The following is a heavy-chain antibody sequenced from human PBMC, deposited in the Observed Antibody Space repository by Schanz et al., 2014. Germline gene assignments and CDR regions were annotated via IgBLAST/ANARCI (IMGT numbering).Heavy chain of an antibody. V-gene: IGHV3-33*06. CDR1: GFTFSSYA. D-gene: IGHD6-13*01. CDR3: AKDARMAVAGRGFDP. J-gene: IGHJ5*02. CDR2: IRNDGTKK. Sequence: QVQLVESGGGVVQPGRSLRLSCAASGFTFSSYAMHWVRQAPGKGLVWVAVIRNDGTKKYYAGAVKGRFTITRDVSKNTLYLQMNSLRAEDTAVYYCAKDARMAVAGRGFDPWGQGTLVTVSS.